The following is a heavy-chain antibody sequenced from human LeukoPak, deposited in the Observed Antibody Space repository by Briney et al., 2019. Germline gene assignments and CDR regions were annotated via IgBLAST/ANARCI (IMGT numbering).Heavy chain of an antibody. Sequence: GGSLRLSCAASGFTFSSYWMSWVRQAPGKGLEWVSGISWNSGSIGYADSVKGRFTISRDNAKNSLYLQMNSLRAEDTALYYCAKDYQGYYDSSGYLDCWGQGTLVTVSS. CDR3: AKDYQGYYDSSGYLDC. CDR2: ISWNSGSI. J-gene: IGHJ4*02. V-gene: IGHV3-9*01. CDR1: GFTFSSYW. D-gene: IGHD3-22*01.